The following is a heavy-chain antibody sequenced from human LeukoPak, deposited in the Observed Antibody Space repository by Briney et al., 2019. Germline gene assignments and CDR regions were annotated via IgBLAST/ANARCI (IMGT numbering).Heavy chain of an antibody. CDR3: ARGPFSSSWSEFDY. CDR2: ISGDSRYI. CDR1: RFTFSDYS. J-gene: IGHJ4*02. D-gene: IGHD6-13*01. V-gene: IGHV3-21*06. Sequence: GGSLRLSCAASRFTFSDYSLNWVRQAPGKGLEWVSCISGDSRYIYYADSVKGRSTISRDNAQNSLYLHMNSLRAEDTAVYYCARGPFSSSWSEFDYWGQGTLVTVSS.